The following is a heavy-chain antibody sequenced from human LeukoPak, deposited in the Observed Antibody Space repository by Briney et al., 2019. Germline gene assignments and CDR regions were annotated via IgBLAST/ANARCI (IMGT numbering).Heavy chain of an antibody. Sequence: QTGGSLRLSCAASGFTFSNYAMNWVRQAPGKGLEWVSSITGSGGDAYYADSVKGRFTISRDNSKNTLDLQMNSLRAEDTAVYYCAKGLKGCTGSSCYYFFDFWGQGALITVSP. J-gene: IGHJ4*02. CDR1: GFTFSNYA. CDR2: ITGSGGDA. D-gene: IGHD2-8*02. V-gene: IGHV3-23*01. CDR3: AKGLKGCTGSSCYYFFDF.